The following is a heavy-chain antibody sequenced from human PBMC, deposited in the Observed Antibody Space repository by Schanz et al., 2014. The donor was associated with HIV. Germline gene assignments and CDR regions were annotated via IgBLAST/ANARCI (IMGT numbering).Heavy chain of an antibody. CDR2: ISYDGRNK. V-gene: IGHV3-30*18. CDR1: GFTFSTYG. D-gene: IGHD3-22*01. CDR3: AKDRNYYDDRYIGKGNYYYYYGMDV. J-gene: IGHJ6*02. Sequence: QVQLVVSGGGVAQPGRSLRLSCAASGFTFSTYGMHWVRQAPGKGLEWGAVISYDGRNKYYADSVKGRFTISRDNSKNTLYLQLKSLRAEDRAVYYCAKDRNYYDDRYIGKGNYYYYYGMDVWGQGTTVTVSS.